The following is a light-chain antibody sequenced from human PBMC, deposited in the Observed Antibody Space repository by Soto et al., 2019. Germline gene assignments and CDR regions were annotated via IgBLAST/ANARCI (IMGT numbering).Light chain of an antibody. V-gene: IGKV1-9*01. CDR3: QHYNSYPFT. J-gene: IGKJ5*01. CDR1: QGISSY. CDR2: DAS. Sequence: DIQLTQSPSFLSASVVDRFTITFRASQGISSYLAWYQQKPGKAPKLLIYDASTLQSGVPSRFSGSGSGTEFTLTISSLQPDDFATYYCQHYNSYPFTFGQGTRLEIK.